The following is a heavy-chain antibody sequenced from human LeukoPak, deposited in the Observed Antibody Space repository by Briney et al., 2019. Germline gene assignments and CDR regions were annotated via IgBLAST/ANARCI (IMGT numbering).Heavy chain of an antibody. CDR3: ARMSGIAVAAIWISYFDY. Sequence: GGSLRLSCAASGFTVSSNYMSWVRQAPGKGLEWVSVIYSGGSTYYADSVKGRFTISRDNANNSLYLQMNSLRAEDTAVYYCARMSGIAVAAIWISYFDYWGQGTLVTVSS. D-gene: IGHD6-19*01. J-gene: IGHJ4*02. CDR2: IYSGGST. V-gene: IGHV3-53*01. CDR1: GFTVSSNY.